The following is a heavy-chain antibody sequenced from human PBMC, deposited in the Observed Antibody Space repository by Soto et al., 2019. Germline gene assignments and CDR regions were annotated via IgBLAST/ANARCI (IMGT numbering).Heavy chain of an antibody. CDR1: GGSISSGVYY. D-gene: IGHD4-4*01. CDR3: ARDQRDVQVTTFYYYYMDV. J-gene: IGHJ6*03. CDR2: IYYSGST. V-gene: IGHV4-31*03. Sequence: SETMSLTCTVSGGSISSGVYYWSWIRQHPGKGLEWIGYIYYSGSTYYNPSLKSRVTISVDTSKNQFSLKLSSVTAADTAVYYCARDQRDVQVTTFYYYYMDVWGKGTTVTVSS.